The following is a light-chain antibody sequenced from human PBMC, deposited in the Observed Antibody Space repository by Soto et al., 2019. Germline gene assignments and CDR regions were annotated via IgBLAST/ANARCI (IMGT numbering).Light chain of an antibody. CDR1: SSDVGGYNY. CDR2: DVS. CDR3: SSYTSRSTAV. V-gene: IGLV2-14*03. Sequence: QSALAQPASVSGSPGQSITISCTGTSSDVGGYNYVSWYQQHPGKAPKLMIYDVSNRPSGVSNRFSGSRSGNTASLTISGLQGEDEADYYCSSYTSRSTAVFGGGTKLTVL. J-gene: IGLJ2*01.